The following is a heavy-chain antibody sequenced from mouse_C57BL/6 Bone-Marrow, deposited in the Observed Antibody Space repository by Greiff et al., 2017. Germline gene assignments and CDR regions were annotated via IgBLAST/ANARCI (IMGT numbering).Heavy chain of an antibody. CDR3: ASSLFAY. D-gene: IGHD6-2*01. Sequence: VKLMESGPGLVAPSQSLSITCTVSGFSLTSYGVDWVRQSPGKGLEWLGVIWGVGSTNYNSALKSRLSIRKDNSKSQVFLKMNSLQTDDTAMYYCASSLFAYWGQGTLVTVSA. V-gene: IGHV2-6*01. CDR1: GFSLTSYG. CDR2: IWGVGST. J-gene: IGHJ3*01.